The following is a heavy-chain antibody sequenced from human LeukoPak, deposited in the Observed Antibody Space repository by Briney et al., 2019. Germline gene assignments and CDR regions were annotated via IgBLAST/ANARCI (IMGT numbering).Heavy chain of an antibody. CDR3: ASPSPHSARGDAFDI. CDR2: IIPIFGTA. V-gene: IGHV1-69*13. Sequence: SVKGSCKASGGTFSSYAISWVRQAPGQGLEWMGGIIPIFGTANYAQKFQGRVTITADESTSTAYMELSSLRSEDTAVYYCASPSPHSARGDAFDIWGQGTMVTVSS. CDR1: GGTFSSYA. J-gene: IGHJ3*02.